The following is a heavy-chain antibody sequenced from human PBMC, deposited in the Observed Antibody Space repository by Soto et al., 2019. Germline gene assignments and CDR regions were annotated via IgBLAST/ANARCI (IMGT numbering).Heavy chain of an antibody. CDR2: IIPVFGTA. J-gene: IGHJ4*02. CDR3: AAYYYDCGGYYYFDY. Sequence: QMQLVQSGAEVKRPGSSVKVSCKASGGTISSYAINWVRQAPGQGLEWMGGIIPVFGTANYAQKFQGRVTITADESTSTAYMDLSSLRSEDTAVYYCAAYYYDCGGYYYFDYWGQGTLVTVSS. D-gene: IGHD3-22*01. V-gene: IGHV1-69*01. CDR1: GGTISSYA.